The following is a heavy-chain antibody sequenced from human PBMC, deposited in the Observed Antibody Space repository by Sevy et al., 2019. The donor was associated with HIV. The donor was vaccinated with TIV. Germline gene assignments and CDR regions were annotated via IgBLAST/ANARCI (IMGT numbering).Heavy chain of an antibody. CDR1: GFTFSSYS. V-gene: IGHV3-48*02. Sequence: GGSLRLSCAASGFTFSSYSMNWVRQAPGKGLEWVSYISSSSSTIYYADSVKGRFTISRDNAKNSLYLQMNSLRDEDTAVYYCARLAKACSGGSCYPPPADAFDIWGQGTMVTVSS. CDR2: ISSSSSTI. D-gene: IGHD2-15*01. CDR3: ARLAKACSGGSCYPPPADAFDI. J-gene: IGHJ3*02.